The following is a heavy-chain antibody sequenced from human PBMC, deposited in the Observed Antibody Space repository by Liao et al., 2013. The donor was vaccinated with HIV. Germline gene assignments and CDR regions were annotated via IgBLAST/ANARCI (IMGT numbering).Heavy chain of an antibody. D-gene: IGHD1-26*01. CDR1: GGSFSSSSYY. CDR2: IYYSGTT. J-gene: IGHJ2*01. V-gene: IGHV4-39*02. Sequence: QVQLQQWGAGLLKPSETLSLTCAVYGGSFSSSSYYWGWIRQPPGKGLEWIGSIYYSGTTNYNPSLKSRVSISADTSSNHVSLKLTSVTAADTAVYYCARVQWEPAPNWYSDLWGRGTLVIVSS. CDR3: ARVQWEPAPNWYSDL.